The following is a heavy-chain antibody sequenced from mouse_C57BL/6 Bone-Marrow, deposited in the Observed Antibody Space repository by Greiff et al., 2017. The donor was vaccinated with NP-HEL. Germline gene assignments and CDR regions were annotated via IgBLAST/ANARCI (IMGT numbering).Heavy chain of an antibody. CDR3: TTPYYYGLYYYAMAS. J-gene: IGHJ4*01. D-gene: IGHD1-1*01. CDR2: IDPENGDT. V-gene: IGHV14-4*01. Sequence: EVQLQESGAELVRPGASVKLSCTASGFNIKDDYMHWVKQRPEQGLEWIGWIDPENGDTEYASKFQGKATITADTSSNPAYLQLSSLTSEDTSVYYFTTPYYYGLYYYAMASWGQGTSVTVSS. CDR1: GFNIKDDY.